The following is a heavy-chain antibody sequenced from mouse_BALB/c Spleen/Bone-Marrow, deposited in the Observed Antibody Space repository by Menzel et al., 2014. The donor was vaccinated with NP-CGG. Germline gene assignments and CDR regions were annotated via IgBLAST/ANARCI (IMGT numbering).Heavy chain of an antibody. Sequence: EVQLQQSGAELVKPGASVKLSCTASGFNIKDTYMHWVKQRPEQRLEWIGRIDPANGNTKYDPKFQGKATITADTSSNTAYLQLSSLTSEDTAVYYCARNGNYGAWFAYWGQGTLVTVSA. D-gene: IGHD2-1*01. CDR2: IDPANGNT. J-gene: IGHJ3*01. CDR1: GFNIKDTY. CDR3: ARNGNYGAWFAY. V-gene: IGHV14-3*02.